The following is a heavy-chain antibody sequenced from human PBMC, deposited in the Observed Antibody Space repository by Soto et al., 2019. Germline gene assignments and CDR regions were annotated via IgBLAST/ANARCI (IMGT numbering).Heavy chain of an antibody. J-gene: IGHJ6*03. D-gene: IGHD1-26*01. CDR2: IYPGDSDT. CDR3: ARRGRGVVGSYYYYYYMDV. V-gene: IGHV5-51*01. CDR1: GNSFTSYW. Sequence: GEPPKITCLSSGNSFTSYWIGWVRQMPGKGLEWMGIIYPGDSDTRYSPSLQGQVTISADKSISTAYLQWNSLKASDTAMYYCARRGRGVVGSYYYYYYMDVWGKGTTVTVSS.